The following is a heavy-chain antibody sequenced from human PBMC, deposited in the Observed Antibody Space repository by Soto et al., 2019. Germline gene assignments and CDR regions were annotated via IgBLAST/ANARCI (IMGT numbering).Heavy chain of an antibody. CDR3: ATMVYGYYYGMDV. Sequence: SVKVSCKASGGTFSSYAISWVRQAPGQGLEWMGGIIPIFGTANYAQKFQGRVTITADKSTSTAYMELSSLRSEDTAVYYCATMVYGYYYGMDVWGQGTTVTVSS. CDR1: GGTFSSYA. D-gene: IGHD2-8*01. V-gene: IGHV1-69*06. J-gene: IGHJ6*02. CDR2: IIPIFGTA.